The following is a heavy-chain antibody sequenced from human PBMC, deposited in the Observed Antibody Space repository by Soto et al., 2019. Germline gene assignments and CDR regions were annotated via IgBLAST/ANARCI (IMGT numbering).Heavy chain of an antibody. CDR3: ARDASYYSLWSGYYASRKGMDV. Sequence: QVQVVESGGGVVQPGRSLRLSCAASGFTFSSFGMHWVRQAPGKGLEWVSLIWYDGSKKSYGDSVKGRFTISRDNSRNTVYLHMTSLRADDTAVYYCARDASYYSLWSGYYASRKGMDVWGQGTTVTVSS. CDR2: IWYDGSKK. V-gene: IGHV3-33*01. D-gene: IGHD3-3*01. J-gene: IGHJ6*02. CDR1: GFTFSSFG.